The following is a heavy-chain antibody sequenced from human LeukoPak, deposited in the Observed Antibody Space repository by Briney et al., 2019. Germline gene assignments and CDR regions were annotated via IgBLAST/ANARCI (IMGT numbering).Heavy chain of an antibody. J-gene: IGHJ4*02. Sequence: GGSLRLSCAASGFTFSSYAMHWVRQAPGKGLEWVAVISYDGSNKYYADSVKGRFTISRDNSKNTLYLQMNSLRAEDTAVYYCARGDRKGIAAFDYWGQGTLVTVSS. CDR1: GFTFSSYA. D-gene: IGHD6-13*01. CDR2: ISYDGSNK. V-gene: IGHV3-30*04. CDR3: ARGDRKGIAAFDY.